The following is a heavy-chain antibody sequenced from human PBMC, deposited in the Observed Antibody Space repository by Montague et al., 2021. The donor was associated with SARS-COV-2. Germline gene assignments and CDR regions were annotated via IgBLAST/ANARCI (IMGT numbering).Heavy chain of an antibody. CDR1: GYTLTELS. Sequence: SVRVSCKVSGYTLTELSMHWVRQAPGKGLEWMGGFDPEDGETIYAQKFXGRVTMTEDTSTDTAYMELSSLRSEDTAVYYCAILRLLWFGELSLVGWFDPWGQGTLVTVSS. D-gene: IGHD3-10*01. CDR2: FDPEDGET. V-gene: IGHV1-24*01. CDR3: AILRLLWFGELSLVGWFDP. J-gene: IGHJ5*02.